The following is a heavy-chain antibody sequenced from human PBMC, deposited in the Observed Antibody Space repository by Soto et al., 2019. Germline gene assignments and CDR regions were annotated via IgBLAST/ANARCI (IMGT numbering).Heavy chain of an antibody. CDR2: IFYNGDT. CDR3: ARVSYFRGFDWLFAFDS. J-gene: IGHJ4*02. Sequence: SETLSLTCSVSGDSLRNHYWSWIRQPPGSRQERIGHIFYNGDTPSYNPSLKSRVSMSVDTSKNLFSLKLRSVSADDTAVYFCARVSYFRGFDWLFAFDSWGQGALVTVSS. CDR1: GDSLRNHY. D-gene: IGHD3-9*01. V-gene: IGHV4-59*11.